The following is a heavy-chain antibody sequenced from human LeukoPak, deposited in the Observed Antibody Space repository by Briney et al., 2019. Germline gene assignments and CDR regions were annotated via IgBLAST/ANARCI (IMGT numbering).Heavy chain of an antibody. CDR2: INWNGGST. J-gene: IGHJ5*02. CDR3: ARDPSGSYSNWFDP. D-gene: IGHD1-26*01. V-gene: IGHV3-20*04. Sequence: GGSLRLSCAASGFTFSNYAMSWVRQAPGKGLEWVSGINWNGGSTGYADSVKGRFTISRDNAKNSLYLQMNSLRAEDTALYYCARDPSGSYSNWFDPWGQGTLVTVSS. CDR1: GFTFSNYA.